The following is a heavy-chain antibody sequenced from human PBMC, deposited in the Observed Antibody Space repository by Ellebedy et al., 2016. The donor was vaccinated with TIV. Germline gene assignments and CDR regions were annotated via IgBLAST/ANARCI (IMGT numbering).Heavy chain of an antibody. CDR1: GYIFTGYY. CDR2: INPNSGGT. V-gene: IGHV1-2*02. CDR3: AKDPWLNYGDSLIQFDY. D-gene: IGHD4-17*01. J-gene: IGHJ4*02. Sequence: ASVKVSCKASGYIFTGYYMHWVRQAPGQGLEWMGWINPNSGGTNYAQKFQGRVTMTRDTFISTAYMELSRLRSDDTAVYYCAKDPWLNYGDSLIQFDYWGQGTLVTVSS.